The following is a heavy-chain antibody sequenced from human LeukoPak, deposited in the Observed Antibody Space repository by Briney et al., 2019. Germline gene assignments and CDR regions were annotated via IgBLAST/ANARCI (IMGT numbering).Heavy chain of an antibody. V-gene: IGHV4-38-2*01. D-gene: IGHD3-3*01. Sequence: SETLSLTCAVSGYSISSGYYWGWIRQPPGKGLEWIGSIYHSGSTYYNPSLKSRVTISVDTSKNQFSLKLSSVTAADTAVYYCARQGITIFGVVIINYYYMDVWGKGTKVTVSS. CDR1: GYSISSGYY. J-gene: IGHJ6*03. CDR3: ARQGITIFGVVIINYYYMDV. CDR2: IYHSGST.